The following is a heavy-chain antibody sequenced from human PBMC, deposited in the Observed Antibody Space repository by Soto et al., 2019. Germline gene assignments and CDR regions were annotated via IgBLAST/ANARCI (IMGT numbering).Heavy chain of an antibody. J-gene: IGHJ3*02. V-gene: IGHV1-24*01. D-gene: IGHD1-20*01. CDR1: GYTLTELS. Sequence: GASVKVSCKVSGYTLTELSMHWVRQAPGKGLEWMGGFDPEDGETIYAQKFQGRVTMTEDTSTDTAYMELSSLRSEDTAVYYCATDLNNWNTPAFDSWGQGTMVTVAS. CDR3: ATDLNNWNTPAFDS. CDR2: FDPEDGET.